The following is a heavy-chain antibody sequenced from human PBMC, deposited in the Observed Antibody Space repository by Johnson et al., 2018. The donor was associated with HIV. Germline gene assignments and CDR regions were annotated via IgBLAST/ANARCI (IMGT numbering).Heavy chain of an antibody. D-gene: IGHD2-21*01. CDR2: IRYDEADK. V-gene: IGHV3-30*02. CDR3: AKGLYYGGSGDYAFDI. J-gene: IGHJ3*02. CDR1: GFTFSSYG. Sequence: QVQLVESGGGVVRPGGSLRLSCAASGFTFSSYGMHWVRQAPGKGLEWVAFIRYDEADKYYAASVKGRFTISRDNSKNTVYLQMSGLRVEDTAVYYCAKGLYYGGSGDYAFDIWGQGTMVTVSS.